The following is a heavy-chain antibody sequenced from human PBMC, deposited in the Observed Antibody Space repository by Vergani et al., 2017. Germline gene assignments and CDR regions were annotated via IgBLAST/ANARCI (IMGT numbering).Heavy chain of an antibody. D-gene: IGHD6-19*01. CDR2: INAGNGNT. J-gene: IGHJ3*02. V-gene: IGHV1-3*01. Sequence: QVQLVQSGAEVKKPGASVKVSCKASGYTFTSYAMHWVRQAPGQRLEWMGWINAGNGNTKYSQKFQGRVTITRDTSASTAYMELRSLRSDDTAVYYCARSAVAGPGAFDIWGQGTMVTVSS. CDR3: ARSAVAGPGAFDI. CDR1: GYTFTSYA.